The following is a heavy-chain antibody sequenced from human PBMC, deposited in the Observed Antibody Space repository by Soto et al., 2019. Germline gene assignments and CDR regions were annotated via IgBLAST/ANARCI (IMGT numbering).Heavy chain of an antibody. V-gene: IGHV1-18*01. CDR2: ISAYIGNT. J-gene: IGHJ6*02. Sequence: QVQLVQSGGEVKKPGASVKVSCKTSGYSFTTYGISWVRQAPGQGLEWMGWISAYIGNTDYAQKLQGRGTMTTDTSTSTAYMELRSLRSDDTAVYYCAREGPAPYYYYGMDIWGQGSTVTVSS. CDR3: AREGPAPYYYYGMDI. CDR1: GYSFTTYG.